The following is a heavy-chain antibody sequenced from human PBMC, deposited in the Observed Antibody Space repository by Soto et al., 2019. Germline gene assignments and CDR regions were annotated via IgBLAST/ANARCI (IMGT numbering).Heavy chain of an antibody. J-gene: IGHJ6*02. V-gene: IGHV3-73*02. Sequence: EVQLVQSGGGRVQPGGSLKLSCEASGFTFSVSAIHWVRLASGKGLEWVGRIRTRKNRYVTAYAASVKDTFSLSRDDSKNTAYLQMNSLKTEDTAVYCARIEYGLDVWGQGTTVIVS. D-gene: IGHD6-6*01. CDR1: GFTFSVSA. CDR3: RIEYGLDV. CDR2: IRTRKNRYVT.